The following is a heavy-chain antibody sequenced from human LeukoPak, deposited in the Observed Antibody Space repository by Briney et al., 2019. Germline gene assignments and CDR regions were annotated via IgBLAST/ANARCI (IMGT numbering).Heavy chain of an antibody. CDR1: GYSFTSYW. V-gene: IGHV3-23*01. D-gene: IGHD2-2*02. J-gene: IGHJ4*02. Sequence: GESLKISCKGSGYSFTSYWIGWVRQAPGKGLEWVSTISGGGTTYYADSVKGRFTISRDNSKSTLYLQMNSLRAEDTAVYYCARCSSTSCYTFDYWGQGTLVTVSS. CDR2: ISGGGTT. CDR3: ARCSSTSCYTFDY.